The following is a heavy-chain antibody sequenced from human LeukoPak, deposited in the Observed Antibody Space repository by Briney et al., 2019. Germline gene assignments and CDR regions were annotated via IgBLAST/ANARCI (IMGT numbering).Heavy chain of an antibody. CDR1: GFIFSSHW. CDR3: VRDLWNYYDSSGYYYEDY. CDR2: INNDGSIT. V-gene: IGHV3-74*01. J-gene: IGHJ4*02. D-gene: IGHD3-22*01. Sequence: GGSLRLSCAASGFIFSSHWMHWVRQAPGKGLVWVSRINNDGSITSNADSVKGRFTISRDNAKNTLFLQMNSLRAEDTAVYYCVRDLWNYYDSSGYYYEDYWGQGTLVTVSS.